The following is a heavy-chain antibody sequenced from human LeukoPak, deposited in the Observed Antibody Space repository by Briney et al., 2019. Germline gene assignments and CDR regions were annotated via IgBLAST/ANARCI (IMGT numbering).Heavy chain of an antibody. V-gene: IGHV3-48*04. CDR1: GFTFGTYS. CDR3: ADNLSR. J-gene: IGHJ4*02. CDR2: VSGSSRPI. Sequence: GGSLRLSCAASGFTFGTYSLNWVRQAPGKGLEWISYVSGSSRPIYYADSVKGRFTISRDNAKNSLYLQMNSLRAEDTAVYFCADNLSRWGQGTLVTVSS. D-gene: IGHD1-1*01.